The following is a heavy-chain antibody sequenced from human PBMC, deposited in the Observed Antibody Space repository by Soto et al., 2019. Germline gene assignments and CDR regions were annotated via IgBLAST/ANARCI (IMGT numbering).Heavy chain of an antibody. CDR1: GGSISSSTYY. CDR2: FYYSGST. CDR3: ETTLGGNYFGMDV. Sequence: SETLSLTCTVSGGSISSSTYYWGWIRQPPGKGLEWIGSFYYSGSTDYNPSLKSRVTISVDTSKNQFSLNLSSVTAADTGVYYCETTLGGNYFGMDVWGHGTSVTVSS. V-gene: IGHV4-39*01. J-gene: IGHJ6*01. D-gene: IGHD3-16*01.